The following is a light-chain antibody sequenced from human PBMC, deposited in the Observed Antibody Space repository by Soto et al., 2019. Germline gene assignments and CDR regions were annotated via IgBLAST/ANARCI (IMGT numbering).Light chain of an antibody. Sequence: EIVMTQSPASLSVSPGETATLSCRASQSISNSLAWYQQKPGQAPSLLIYGASTRATGIPARFSGSGSETEFTLTISSLQSEDSALYYCQQYNNWTPRTFGQGTKLEIK. CDR3: QQYNNWTPRT. J-gene: IGKJ2*01. V-gene: IGKV3-15*01. CDR2: GAS. CDR1: QSISNS.